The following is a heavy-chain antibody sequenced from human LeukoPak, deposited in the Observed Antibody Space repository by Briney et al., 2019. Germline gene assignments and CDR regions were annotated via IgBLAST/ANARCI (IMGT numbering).Heavy chain of an antibody. CDR2: IIPIFGTA. J-gene: IGHJ4*02. CDR1: GGTFSSYA. V-gene: IGHV1-69*05. D-gene: IGHD6-13*01. CDR3: ASRWSEYSSSYDY. Sequence: SVKVSCKASGGTFSSYAISWVRQAPGQGLEWMGGIIPIFGTANYAQKFQGRVTITTDESTSTAYMQLSSLRSEDTAVDYCASRWSEYSSSYDYWGQGTLVTVPS.